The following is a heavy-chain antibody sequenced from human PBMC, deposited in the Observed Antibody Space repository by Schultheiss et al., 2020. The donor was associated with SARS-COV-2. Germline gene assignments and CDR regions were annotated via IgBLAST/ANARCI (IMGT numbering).Heavy chain of an antibody. CDR2: IIPIFGTA. CDR1: GGTFSSYA. V-gene: IGHV1-69*06. J-gene: IGHJ4*02. CDR3: AAVDDYVWGSYRLDY. Sequence: SVKVSCKASGGTFSSYAISWVRQAPGQGLEWMGGIIPIFGTANYAQKFQGRVTITADKSTRTVYMELSSLRSEDTAVYYCAAVDDYVWGSYRLDYWGQGTLVTVSS. D-gene: IGHD3-16*02.